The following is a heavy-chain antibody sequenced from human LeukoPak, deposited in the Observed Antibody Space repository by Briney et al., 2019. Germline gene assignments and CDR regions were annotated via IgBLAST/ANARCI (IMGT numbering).Heavy chain of an antibody. Sequence: ASVKVSCKVSGCTLTELSMHWVRQAPGKGLEWMGGFDPEDGETIYAQKFQGRVTMTEDTSTDTAYMELSSLRSEDTAVYYCATGLPRPVHAFDIWGQGTMVTVSS. V-gene: IGHV1-24*01. CDR3: ATGLPRPVHAFDI. CDR1: GCTLTELS. CDR2: FDPEDGET. D-gene: IGHD4-11*01. J-gene: IGHJ3*02.